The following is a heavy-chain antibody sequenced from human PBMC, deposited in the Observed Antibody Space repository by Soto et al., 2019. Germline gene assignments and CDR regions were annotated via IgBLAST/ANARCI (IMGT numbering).Heavy chain of an antibody. CDR1: GFTFDDYT. CDR3: AKDSSGGVDFLEWLTFDH. J-gene: IGHJ4*02. Sequence: GGSLRLSCAASGFTFDDYTMHWVRQAPGKGLEWVSLISWDGGSTYYADSVKGRFTISRDNSKNSLYLQMNSLRTEDTALYYCAKDSSGGVDFLEWLTFDHWGQGTLVTVSS. V-gene: IGHV3-43*01. D-gene: IGHD3-3*01. CDR2: ISWDGGST.